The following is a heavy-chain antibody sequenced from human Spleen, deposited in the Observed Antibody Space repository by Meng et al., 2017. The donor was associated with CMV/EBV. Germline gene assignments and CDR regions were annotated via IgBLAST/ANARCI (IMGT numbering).Heavy chain of an antibody. D-gene: IGHD2-15*01. CDR2: INPDGGGT. J-gene: IGHJ4*02. CDR1: GYTFIEYY. Sequence: ASVKVSCKASGYTFIEYYIHWVRQAPGQGPEWMGWINPDGGGTIFAQKFQGRFTMTRDTSIRSAHMELRRLTSDDTAIYYCAREMRHCSGGSCSSLDYWGQGTLVTVSS. CDR3: AREMRHCSGGSCSSLDY. V-gene: IGHV1-2*02.